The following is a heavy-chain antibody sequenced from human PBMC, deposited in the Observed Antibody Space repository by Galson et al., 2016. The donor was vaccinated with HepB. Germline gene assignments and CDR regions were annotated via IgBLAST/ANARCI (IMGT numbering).Heavy chain of an antibody. CDR3: ARDSAAAGTEWFDP. Sequence: SLRLSCAASGFTFSSDWMYWVRQAPGKGLVWVSRINSDGSRTNYADSVKGRFTISRDNAKNTLYLQMNSLRAEDTAVYYCARDSAAAGTEWFDPWGQGTLFTVSS. D-gene: IGHD6-13*01. CDR1: GFTFSSDW. J-gene: IGHJ5*02. V-gene: IGHV3-74*01. CDR2: INSDGSRT.